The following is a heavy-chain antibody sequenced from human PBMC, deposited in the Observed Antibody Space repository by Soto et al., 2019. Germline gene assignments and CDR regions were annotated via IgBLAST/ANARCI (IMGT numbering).Heavy chain of an antibody. CDR2: IYYSGST. D-gene: IGHD5-18*01. Sequence: SETLSLTCTVSGAPITINYWSWIRQAPGKGLEWIGYIYYSGSTTYNPSLKSRVTMSADTSKDQFPLKLNSVTAADTAVYYCARDPDTAMAPYYFDYWGQGTLVTVSS. V-gene: IGHV4-59*01. CDR3: ARDPDTAMAPYYFDY. J-gene: IGHJ4*02. CDR1: GAPITINY.